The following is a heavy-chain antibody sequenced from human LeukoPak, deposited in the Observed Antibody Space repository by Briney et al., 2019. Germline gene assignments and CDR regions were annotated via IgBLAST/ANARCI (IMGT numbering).Heavy chain of an antibody. Sequence: ASVKVSCKASGYTFTCYYMHWVRQAPGQGLEWMGWINPNSGGTNYAQKFQGRVTMTRDTSISTAYMELSRLRSDDTAVYYCARGDIVVVPAAINYWGQGTLVTVSS. CDR2: INPNSGGT. D-gene: IGHD2-2*01. V-gene: IGHV1-2*02. J-gene: IGHJ4*02. CDR1: GYTFTCYY. CDR3: ARGDIVVVPAAINY.